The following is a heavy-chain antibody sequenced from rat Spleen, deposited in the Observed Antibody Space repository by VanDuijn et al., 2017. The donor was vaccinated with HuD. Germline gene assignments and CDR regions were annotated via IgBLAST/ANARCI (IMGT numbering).Heavy chain of an antibody. CDR1: GFSLISYA. CDR3: ARMYGGYTSNWFPY. Sequence: QVQLKESGPGLVQPSQTLSLTCTVSGFSLISYAVNWVRQPPGKGLEWMGVIWGNGNTNYNSVFKSRLSISRDTSKNQVFLKMNSLQTEDTAIYFCARMYGGYTSNWFPYWGQGTLVTVSS. V-gene: IGHV2-13*01. D-gene: IGHD1-11*01. CDR2: IWGNGNT. J-gene: IGHJ3*01.